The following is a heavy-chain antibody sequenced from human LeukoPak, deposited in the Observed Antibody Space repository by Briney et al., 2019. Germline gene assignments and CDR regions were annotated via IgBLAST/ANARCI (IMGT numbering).Heavy chain of an antibody. V-gene: IGHV4-34*01. CDR2: INHSGST. Sequence: PSETLSLTCAVSGGSISSYYWSWVRQPPGKGRGWIGEINHSGSTNYNPSLKSRVTISVDTSKNQFSLKRSSVTAADTAVYYSARRGARPWGQGTLVTVSS. J-gene: IGHJ5*02. D-gene: IGHD3-10*01. CDR1: GGSISSYY. CDR3: ARRGARP.